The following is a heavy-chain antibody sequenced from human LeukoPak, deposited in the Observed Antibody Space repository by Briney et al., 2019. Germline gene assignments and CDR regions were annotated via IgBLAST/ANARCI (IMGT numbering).Heavy chain of an antibody. CDR2: IKGDGST. CDR1: GFTFSSYW. J-gene: IGHJ1*01. D-gene: IGHD3-22*01. V-gene: IGHV3-74*01. CDR3: ARAPSEIGGYYPEYFRH. Sequence: GGSLRLSCAASGFTFSSYWMHWVRQAPGEGLVWVSRIKGDGSTNYADSVKGRFTISRDNAKNTVSLQMNSLRAEDTGVYYCARAPSEIGGYYPEYFRHWGQGTLVTVSS.